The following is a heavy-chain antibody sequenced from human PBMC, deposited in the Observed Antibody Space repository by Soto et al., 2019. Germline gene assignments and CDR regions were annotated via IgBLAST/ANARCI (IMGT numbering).Heavy chain of an antibody. CDR2: ITSKAYGGTT. D-gene: IGHD3-9*01. J-gene: IGHJ4*02. V-gene: IGHV3-49*03. CDR1: GFTFGDYA. Sequence: PGGSLRLSCTASGFTFGDYAMIWFRQAPGKGLEWVGFITSKAYGGTTEYAASVKGRFTISRDDSKSIAYLQMNSLRSDDTAVYYCAFDSDFDYWGQGTLVTVSS. CDR3: AFDSDFDY.